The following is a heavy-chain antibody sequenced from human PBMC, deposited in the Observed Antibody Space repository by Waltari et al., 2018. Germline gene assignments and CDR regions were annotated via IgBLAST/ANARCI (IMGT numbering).Heavy chain of an antibody. V-gene: IGHV1-2*07. D-gene: IGHD6-6*01. CDR1: GYIFINYY. Sequence: QVVLVQSGAEVKKPGASVKVSCKASGYIFINYYLHWVRQAPGQGPEWMGWVNPDTGNAKYAHKFRCRVTMTWDTSSNTAFMDLSDLKSDDTAVYYCVRDRTTVAARPGDYCGQGTLVTVSS. CDR2: VNPDTGNA. CDR3: VRDRTTVAARPGDY. J-gene: IGHJ4*02.